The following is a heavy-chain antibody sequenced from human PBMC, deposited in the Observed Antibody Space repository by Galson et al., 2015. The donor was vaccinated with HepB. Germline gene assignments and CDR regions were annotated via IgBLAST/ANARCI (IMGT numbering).Heavy chain of an antibody. V-gene: IGHV1-69*02. CDR3: AIGWGTFGELLDYYYGMDV. J-gene: IGHJ6*02. D-gene: IGHD3-10*01. CDR1: GGTFSSYT. CDR2: IIPILGIA. Sequence: SVKVSCKASGGTFSSYTISWVRQAPGQGLEWMGRIIPILGIANYAQKFQGRVTITADKSTSTAYMELSSLRSEDTAVYYCAIGWGTFGELLDYYYGMDVWGQGTTVTVSS.